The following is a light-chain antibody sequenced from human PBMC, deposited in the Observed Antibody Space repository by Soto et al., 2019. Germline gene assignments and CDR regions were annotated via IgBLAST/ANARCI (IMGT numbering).Light chain of an antibody. J-gene: IGKJ1*01. Sequence: DIEMTQTPSFLSSSLGYIFTITCRASQGISSWLAWYQQKPGKAPKXLIYAATILQSGVPSRFSGSESGTDFSLTISSLQPEDFAVYYCQQYGSSGTFGQGTKVDIK. CDR2: AAT. V-gene: IGKV1D-12*01. CDR3: QQYGSSGT. CDR1: QGISSW.